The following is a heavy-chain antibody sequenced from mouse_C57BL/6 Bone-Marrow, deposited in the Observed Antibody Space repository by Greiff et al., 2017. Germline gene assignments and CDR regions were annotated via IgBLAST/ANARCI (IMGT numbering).Heavy chain of an antibody. CDR3: ANAPGYFDV. CDR2: IHPNSGST. CDR1: GYTFTSYW. J-gene: IGHJ1*03. V-gene: IGHV1-64*01. Sequence: QVQLKQPGAELVKPGASVKLSCKASGYTFTSYWMHWVKQRPGQGLEWIGMIHPNSGSTNYNEKFKSKATLTVDKSSSPAYMQLSSLTSEDCAVYYCANAPGYFDVWGTGTTVTVAS.